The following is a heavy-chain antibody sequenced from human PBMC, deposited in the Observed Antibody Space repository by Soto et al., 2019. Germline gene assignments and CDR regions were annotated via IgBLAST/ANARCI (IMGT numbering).Heavy chain of an antibody. D-gene: IGHD3-22*01. V-gene: IGHV4-59*01. J-gene: IGHJ5*02. Sequence: SLTCTVSGGSISSYYWSWIRQPPGKGLEWIGYIYYSGSTNYNPSLRSRVTISVDTSKNQFSLKLSSVTAADTAVYYCARGYYDSSGYYYANGFDPWGQGTLVTVSS. CDR1: GGSISSYY. CDR2: IYYSGST. CDR3: ARGYYDSSGYYYANGFDP.